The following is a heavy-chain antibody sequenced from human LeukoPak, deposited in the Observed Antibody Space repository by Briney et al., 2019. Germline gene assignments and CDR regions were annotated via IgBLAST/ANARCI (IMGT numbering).Heavy chain of an antibody. Sequence: GGSLRLSCAASGFTFDDYGMSWVRQAPGKGLEGVSFIYSGGNTYYADSVKGRVTISRDNSKNTFHLQMNSLRAEDTAVYYCARRAGDYSHPYDYWGQGTLVTVSS. D-gene: IGHD3-22*01. V-gene: IGHV3-53*01. CDR3: ARRAGDYSHPYDY. J-gene: IGHJ4*02. CDR1: GFTFDDYG. CDR2: IYSGGNT.